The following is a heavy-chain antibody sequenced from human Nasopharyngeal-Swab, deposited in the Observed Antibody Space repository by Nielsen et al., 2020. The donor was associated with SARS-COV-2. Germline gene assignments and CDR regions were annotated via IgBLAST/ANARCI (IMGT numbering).Heavy chain of an antibody. V-gene: IGHV3-7*01. CDR1: GFTFSSYW. CDR2: IKQDGSEK. D-gene: IGHD3-10*01. Sequence: GESLKISCAASGFTFSSYWMTWVRQAPGKGLEWVANIKQDGSEKYYVDSVKGRFTASRDNAKNSLYLQMNSLRAEDTAVYYCARDYYGSGTYLYYWGQGTLVTVSS. CDR3: ARDYYGSGTYLYY. J-gene: IGHJ4*02.